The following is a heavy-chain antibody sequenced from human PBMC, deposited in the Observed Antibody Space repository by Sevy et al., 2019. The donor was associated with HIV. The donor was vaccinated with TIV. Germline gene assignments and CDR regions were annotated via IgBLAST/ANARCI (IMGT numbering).Heavy chain of an antibody. CDR3: ARAGGDCYSKNECWFVS. V-gene: IGHV3-48*01. CDR1: GFTFSAYS. D-gene: IGHD2-21*01. Sequence: GGSLRLSCAASGFTFSAYSMNWVRQAPGKGLEWVSYISSSSGTIYYADSVKGQFTISRDNAKSSLYLQMNGQRAEDTAVYYCARAGGDCYSKNECWFVSWGQGTLVTVSS. CDR2: ISSSSGTI. J-gene: IGHJ5*01.